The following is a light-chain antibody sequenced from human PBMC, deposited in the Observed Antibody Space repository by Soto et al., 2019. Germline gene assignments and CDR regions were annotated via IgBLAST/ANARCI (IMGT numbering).Light chain of an antibody. V-gene: IGKV3-20*01. CDR1: QSVSSSY. Sequence: EIVMTQSPATLSVSPGARAPLSCRARQSVSSSYLAWYQQKPGQAPRLLIYGAFSRASGTPDRFSGRGSGTDFTLTIGRLEPEDFAIYYCQHYGSSPAWTFGQGTKVDIK. CDR2: GAF. CDR3: QHYGSSPAWT. J-gene: IGKJ1*01.